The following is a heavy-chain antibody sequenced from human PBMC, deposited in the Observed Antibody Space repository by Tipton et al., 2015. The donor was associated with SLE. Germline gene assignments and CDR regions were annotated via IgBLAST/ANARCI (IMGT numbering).Heavy chain of an antibody. CDR3: ARNKATPDH. D-gene: IGHD2-15*01. Sequence: PGLVKPSETLSLICNVSGHSISSGYYWGWIRQFPGKGLEWIGSFYHSGSTYYNPSLKSRVTISVDTSKNQFSLKLSSVTAADTAMYYCARNKATPDHWGQGTLATVSS. V-gene: IGHV4-38-2*02. CDR1: GHSISSGYY. J-gene: IGHJ4*02. CDR2: FYHSGST.